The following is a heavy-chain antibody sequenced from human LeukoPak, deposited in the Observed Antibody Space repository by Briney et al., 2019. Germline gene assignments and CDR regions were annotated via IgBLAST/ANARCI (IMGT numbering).Heavy chain of an antibody. D-gene: IGHD1-26*01. V-gene: IGHV3-30*04. CDR3: TIPGGGY. CDR1: GFTFNSYA. CDR2: ISYDGSNK. J-gene: IGHJ4*02. Sequence: PGRSLRLSCAASGFTFNSYAMHWVRQAPGKGLEWVAVISYDGSNKYYADSVKGRFTISRDNSKNSLYLQMNSLRVEDTAIYYCTIPGGGYWGQGTLVTVSS.